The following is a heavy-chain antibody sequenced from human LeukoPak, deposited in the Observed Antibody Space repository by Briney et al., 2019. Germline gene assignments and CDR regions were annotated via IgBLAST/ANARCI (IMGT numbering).Heavy chain of an antibody. CDR3: VRGALRYFDWPAGGDDSFDI. Sequence: ASVKVSCKASGGYISGYAINWVRQAPGQGLEWMGRIIPVFRRGNYAQKFQGRVTIMTDESMSTVYMEVSSLRSEDTAKYYCVRGALRYFDWPAGGDDSFDIWGQGTVVTVSS. CDR1: GGYISGYA. D-gene: IGHD3-9*01. J-gene: IGHJ3*02. V-gene: IGHV1-69*05. CDR2: IIPVFRRG.